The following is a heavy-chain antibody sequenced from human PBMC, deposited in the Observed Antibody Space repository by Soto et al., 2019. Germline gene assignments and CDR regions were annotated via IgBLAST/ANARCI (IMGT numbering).Heavy chain of an antibody. CDR3: ARVRGWCSSTSCYTSKSGYYYYYGMEV. CDR1: ASAFSGYY. D-gene: IGHD2-2*02. Sequence: GALGKVSWDSSASAFSGYYMHFVPQAHGPGLDWMGWINPECGGTNYAQKFQGRVSMTRDTSISTAYMELSRLRSDDTAVYYCARVRGWCSSTSCYTSKSGYYYYYGMEVWGQGTTVTVSS. CDR2: INPECGGT. J-gene: IGHJ6*02. V-gene: IGHV1-2*02.